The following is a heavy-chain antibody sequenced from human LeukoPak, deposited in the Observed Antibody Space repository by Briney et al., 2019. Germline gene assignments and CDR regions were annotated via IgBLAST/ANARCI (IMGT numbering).Heavy chain of an antibody. J-gene: IGHJ5*02. Sequence: SSETLSLTCTVSGGSISSYYWSWIRQPPGKGLEWIWYIYYSGSTNYNPSLKSRVTISVDTSKNQFSLKLSSVTAADTAVYYCARESGSSGNNRFDPWGQGTLVTVSS. D-gene: IGHD6-13*01. CDR3: ARESGSSGNNRFDP. V-gene: IGHV4-59*12. CDR1: GGSISSYY. CDR2: IYYSGST.